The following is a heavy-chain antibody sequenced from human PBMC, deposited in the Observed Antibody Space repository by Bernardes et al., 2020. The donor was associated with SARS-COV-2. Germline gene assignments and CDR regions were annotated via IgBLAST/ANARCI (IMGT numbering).Heavy chain of an antibody. CDR2: ITWNSDNT. D-gene: IGHD2-15*01. V-gene: IGHV3-9*01. CDR1: GFTFAHYA. CDR3: AKDGGYCSGGSCYNWFDP. Sequence: GGSLRLSCSASGFTFAHYAMHWVRQAPGKGLDWVSGITWNSDNTGYADSVQGRFTISRDNAKNSLYLQMNSLRTEDTALYYCAKDGGYCSGGSCYNWFDPWGQGTLVTVSS. J-gene: IGHJ5*02.